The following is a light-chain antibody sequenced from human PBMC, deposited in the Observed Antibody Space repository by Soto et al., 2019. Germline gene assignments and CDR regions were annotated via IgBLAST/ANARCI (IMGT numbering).Light chain of an antibody. V-gene: IGLV2-11*01. CDR1: SSDVGNYNY. J-gene: IGLJ3*02. CDR2: DVN. CDR3: CSYAGRYFWL. Sequence: QSALTQPRSVSGSPGQSVAISCTGTSSDVGNYNYVSWYQQHPDKAPKLLIYDVNKRPSGVPDRFSGFKSGNTASLTISGLQAEDEADYYCCSYAGRYFWLFGGGTKLTVL.